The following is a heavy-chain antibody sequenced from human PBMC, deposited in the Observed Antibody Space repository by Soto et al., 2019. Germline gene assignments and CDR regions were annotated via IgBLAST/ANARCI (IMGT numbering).Heavy chain of an antibody. D-gene: IGHD1-26*01. J-gene: IGHJ6*04. CDR1: GFSFSSFA. CDR3: AKGVELDV. Sequence: EVLLLESGGGLVQPGGSLRLSCEASGFSFSSFAMNWVRQAPGKGLEWVSAIGDSGASTYYADSVKGRFTISRDNSRNTLYLQLRRRTAEDTAVYYCAKGVELDVGGDGTTVTVSS. V-gene: IGHV3-23*01. CDR2: IGDSGAST.